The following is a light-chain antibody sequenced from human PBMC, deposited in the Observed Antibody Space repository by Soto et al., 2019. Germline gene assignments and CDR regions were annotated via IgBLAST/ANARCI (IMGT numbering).Light chain of an antibody. CDR2: AAS. CDR3: QQANSVPFT. V-gene: IGKV1-12*02. CDR1: KIINKW. Sequence: DIQMTQSPSSVSASVGDRVTITCRASKIINKWLAWYQQKPGKAPTLLIYAASTLQSGVPPRFIGSGSGTAFTLTISSLHPEDLSTYYWQQANSVPFTFGPGTKVDIK. J-gene: IGKJ3*01.